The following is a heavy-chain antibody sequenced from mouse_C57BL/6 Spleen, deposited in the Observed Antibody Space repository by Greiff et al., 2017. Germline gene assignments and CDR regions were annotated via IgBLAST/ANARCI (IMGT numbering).Heavy chain of an antibody. V-gene: IGHV1-80*01. J-gene: IGHJ3*01. CDR3: ARDPFYDYDGAY. CDR1: GYAFSSYW. D-gene: IGHD2-4*01. CDR2: IYPGDGDT. Sequence: QVQLQQSGAELVKPGASVKISCKASGYAFSSYWMNWVKQRPGKGLEWIGKIYPGDGDTNYNGKFKGKATLTADKSSSTAYMQLMSLTSEDSAVYVCARDPFYDYDGAYWGQGTLVTVSA.